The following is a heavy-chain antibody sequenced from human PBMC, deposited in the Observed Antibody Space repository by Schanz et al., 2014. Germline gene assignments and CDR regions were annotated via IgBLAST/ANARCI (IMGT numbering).Heavy chain of an antibody. D-gene: IGHD3-9*01. Sequence: QVQLVESGGGVVQPGRSLRLSCAASGFTFSSYAMHWVRQAPGKGLEWVAVISYDGRNKYYADSVKGRFTISRDNSKNTLYLQMNSLRAEDTAVYYCAKQNHYDILTVTRNWGQGTLVTVSS. V-gene: IGHV3-30-3*01. J-gene: IGHJ4*02. CDR3: AKQNHYDILTVTRN. CDR2: ISYDGRNK. CDR1: GFTFSSYA.